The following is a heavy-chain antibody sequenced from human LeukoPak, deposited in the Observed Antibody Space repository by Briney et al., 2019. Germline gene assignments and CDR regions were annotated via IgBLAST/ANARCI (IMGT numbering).Heavy chain of an antibody. D-gene: IGHD5-24*01. CDR1: GFTFSSYW. CDR3: ARDKGYNSAY. V-gene: IGHV3-7*01. Sequence: GGSLRLSCAASGFTFSSYWMTWVRQTPGKGLEWVANIRMDGGEQYYMDSVEGRFTISRDDAKNSLYLQMYSLRPEDTAVYYCARDKGYNSAYWGRGTLVTVSS. CDR2: IRMDGGEQ. J-gene: IGHJ4*02.